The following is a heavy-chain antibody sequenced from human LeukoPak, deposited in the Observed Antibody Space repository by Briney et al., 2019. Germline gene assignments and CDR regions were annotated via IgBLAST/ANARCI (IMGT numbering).Heavy chain of an antibody. CDR1: GFTFSSYW. D-gene: IGHD3-9*01. Sequence: GGSRRLSCAASGFTFSSYWMHWVRQAPGKGLVWVSRINSDGSSTSYADSVKGRFTISRDNSKNTLYLQMNSLRAEDTAVYYCAKDGGEYYDILTGYYPRLYYMDVWGKGTTVTISS. CDR3: AKDGGEYYDILTGYYPRLYYMDV. J-gene: IGHJ6*03. CDR2: INSDGSST. V-gene: IGHV3-74*01.